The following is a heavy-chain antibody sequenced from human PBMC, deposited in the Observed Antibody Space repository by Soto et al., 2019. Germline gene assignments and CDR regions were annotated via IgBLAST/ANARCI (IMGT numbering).Heavy chain of an antibody. V-gene: IGHV4-39*01. CDR3: ARVGIRYFDWLSPNWFDP. Sequence: SETLSLTCTVSGGSISSSSYYWGWIRQSPGKGLEWIGSFYYSGSTYYSPSLRSRVTISGDTSRKQISLRLSSVTAADTAVYYCARVGIRYFDWLSPNWFDPWGQGTLVTVSS. CDR1: GGSISSSSYY. J-gene: IGHJ5*02. D-gene: IGHD3-9*01. CDR2: FYYSGST.